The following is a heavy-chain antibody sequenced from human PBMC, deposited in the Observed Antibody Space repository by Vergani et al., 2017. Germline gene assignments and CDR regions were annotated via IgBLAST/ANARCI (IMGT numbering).Heavy chain of an antibody. CDR3: AREERSNTSPFVGD. V-gene: IGHV3-23*01. J-gene: IGHJ4*02. Sequence: EVHLLESGGGQVEAGGSLRLSCVASGFTFSNSAMSWVRQTSGKGLEWVSAISGHGDRTYYADSVKSRFTISRDNSKNTVYLQMNSLKAEDRATYYCAREERSNTSPFVGDWGQGTLVTV. D-gene: IGHD2/OR15-2a*01. CDR2: ISGHGDRT. CDR1: GFTFSNSA.